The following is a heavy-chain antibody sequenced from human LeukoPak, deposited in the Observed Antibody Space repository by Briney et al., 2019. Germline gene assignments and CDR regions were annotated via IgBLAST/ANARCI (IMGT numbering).Heavy chain of an antibody. CDR3: ARDGREAVAGTFDY. CDR2: IKLDGSEK. V-gene: IGHV3-7*03. CDR1: GFTFGKYW. J-gene: IGHJ4*02. D-gene: IGHD6-19*01. Sequence: GGSLRLSCVASGFTFGKYWMSWVRQAPGKGLEWVANIKLDGSEKNYVDSVKGRFTISRDNTKNSLYLQMNSLRAEDTAVFYCARDGREAVAGTFDYWGQGTLVTVSS.